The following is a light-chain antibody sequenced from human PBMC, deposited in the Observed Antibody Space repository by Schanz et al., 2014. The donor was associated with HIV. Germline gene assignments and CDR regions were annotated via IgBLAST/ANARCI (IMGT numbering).Light chain of an antibody. Sequence: QSVLTQPPSASGTPGQRVTISCSGSSSNIGSNTVNWYQQLPGTAPKLLIYNNNQRPSGVPDRFSGSKSGTSATLVISGLRSEDEAHYYCAAWDDSLSGQVFGGGTKLTVL. CDR1: SSNIGSNT. J-gene: IGLJ3*02. V-gene: IGLV1-44*01. CDR3: AAWDDSLSGQV. CDR2: NNN.